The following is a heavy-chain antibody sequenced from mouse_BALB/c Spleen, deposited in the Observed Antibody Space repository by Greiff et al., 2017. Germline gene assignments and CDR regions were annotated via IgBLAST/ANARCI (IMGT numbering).Heavy chain of an antibody. CDR2: IWAGGST. CDR1: GFSLTSYG. Sequence: VKLVESGPGLVAPSQSLSITCTVSGFSLTSYGVHWVRQPPGKGLEWLGVIWAGGSTNYNSALMSRLSISKDNSKSQVFLKMNSLQTDDTAMYYCAREGNYGQYYYAMDYWGQGTSGTVSS. J-gene: IGHJ4*01. D-gene: IGHD2-1*01. V-gene: IGHV2-9*02. CDR3: AREGNYGQYYYAMDY.